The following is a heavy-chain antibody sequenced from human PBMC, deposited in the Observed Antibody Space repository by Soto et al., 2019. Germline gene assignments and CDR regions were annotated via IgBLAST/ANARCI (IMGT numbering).Heavy chain of an antibody. Sequence: GGSLRLSCAASGFTFSSYAMKWVRQAPGKGLEWVSLISDSGTLTYYADSVKGRFTISRDNSGNTLFLQMYSLRAEDTAVYYCAKRFTLFGEVKLSPDFDYWGQGTLVTVSS. CDR3: AKRFTLFGEVKLSPDFDY. CDR1: GFTFSSYA. D-gene: IGHD3-3*01. V-gene: IGHV3-23*01. CDR2: ISDSGTLT. J-gene: IGHJ4*02.